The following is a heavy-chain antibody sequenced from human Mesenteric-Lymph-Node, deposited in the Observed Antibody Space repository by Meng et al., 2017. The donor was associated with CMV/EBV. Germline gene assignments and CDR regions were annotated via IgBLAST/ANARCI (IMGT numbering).Heavy chain of an antibody. CDR2: TNEDGSAK. V-gene: IGHV3-7*01. CDR3: ARPLNTYAFDI. Sequence: GGSLRLSCAASGFIGSNYWMSWVRQAPGKGLEWVATTNEDGSAKFYVDSVKDRFTISRDNGKNSLYLQMNSLRAEDTAAYYCARPLNTYAFDIWGQGTLVTVSS. CDR1: GFIGSNYW. D-gene: IGHD1/OR15-1a*01. J-gene: IGHJ3*02.